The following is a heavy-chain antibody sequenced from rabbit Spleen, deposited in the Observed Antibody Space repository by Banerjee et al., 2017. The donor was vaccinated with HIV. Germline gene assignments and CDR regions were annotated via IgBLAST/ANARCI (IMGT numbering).Heavy chain of an antibody. CDR3: ARGSAAMTMVITGYYLNL. CDR1: GFSFSDRDV. D-gene: IGHD2-1*01. CDR2: IYTDGSGST. J-gene: IGHJ4*01. V-gene: IGHV1S40*01. Sequence: QSLKESGGDLVKPGASLTLTCTASGFSFSDRDVMCWVRQVPGKGLEWIGCIYTDGSGSTAYASWAKGRFTISKTSSTTVTLQMTSLTAADTATYFCARGSAAMTMVITGYYLNLWGQGTLVTVS.